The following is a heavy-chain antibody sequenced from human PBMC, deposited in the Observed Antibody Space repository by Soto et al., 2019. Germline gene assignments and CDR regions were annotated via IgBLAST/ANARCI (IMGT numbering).Heavy chain of an antibody. CDR2: IKSKIDGGTT. V-gene: IGHV3-15*01. Sequence: EVQLVESGGGLVNPGGSLRVSCAASGITFSNAWMTWVRQAPGKGLEWVGRIKSKIDGGTTDYGVPVKGRFTISRDDSKNTLYLQMNSLKTEDTAVYYCTTGRYSSSLYFDSWGQGTLVTVSS. J-gene: IGHJ4*02. CDR3: TTGRYSSSLYFDS. D-gene: IGHD6-6*01. CDR1: GITFSNAW.